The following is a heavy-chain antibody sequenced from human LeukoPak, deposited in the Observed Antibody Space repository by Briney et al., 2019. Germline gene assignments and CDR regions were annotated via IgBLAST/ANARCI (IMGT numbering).Heavy chain of an antibody. V-gene: IGHV5-51*01. CDR2: IYPGDSDT. J-gene: IGHJ1*01. CDR1: GYNFTRCW. Sequence: GESLKISCKGSGYNFTRCWIAWVRQMPGKGLELMGIIYPGDSDTRYSPSFQGQVTISVDKSINTAHLQWSSLKASDTAMYYCARWRLAYCGGDCYEYFQYWGQGTLVTVSS. D-gene: IGHD2-21*02. CDR3: ARWRLAYCGGDCYEYFQY.